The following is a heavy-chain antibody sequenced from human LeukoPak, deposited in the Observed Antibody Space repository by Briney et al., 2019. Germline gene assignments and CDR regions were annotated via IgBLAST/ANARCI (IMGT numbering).Heavy chain of an antibody. D-gene: IGHD2-15*01. CDR3: ARSRVPAGKYCSGGSCYGGFDY. V-gene: IGHV1-3*01. Sequence: ASVQVSCKASGYTFISYAMHWVRQAPGQRLEWMGWINAGNGNTKYSQKFQGRVTITRDTSASTAYMELSSLRSEDTAVYYCARSRVPAGKYCSGGSCYGGFDYWGQGTLVTVSS. CDR1: GYTFISYA. J-gene: IGHJ4*02. CDR2: INAGNGNT.